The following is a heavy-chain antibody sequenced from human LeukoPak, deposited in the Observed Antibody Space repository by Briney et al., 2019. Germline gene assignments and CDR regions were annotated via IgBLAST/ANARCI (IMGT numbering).Heavy chain of an antibody. CDR3: ARGPHWDPHFDY. Sequence: ASVKVSCKASGFTFTAYYMHWVRQAPGQGLEWMGWINPNSGGTNYAQKFQGRVTMTRDASISTAYMELSRLRSDDTAVYYCARGPHWDPHFDYWGQGTLVTVSS. V-gene: IGHV1-2*02. CDR1: GFTFTAYY. D-gene: IGHD7-27*01. CDR2: INPNSGGT. J-gene: IGHJ4*02.